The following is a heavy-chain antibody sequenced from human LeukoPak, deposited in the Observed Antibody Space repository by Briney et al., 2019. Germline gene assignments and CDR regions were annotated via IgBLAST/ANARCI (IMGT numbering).Heavy chain of an antibody. V-gene: IGHV1-69*01. CDR1: GGTFSSYA. Sequence: SVEVSCKASGGTFSSYAISWVRQAPGQGLEWMGGIIPIFGTANYAQKFQGRVTITADESTSTAYMELSSLRSEDTAVYYCARGPSAYCGGGCYVFDYWGQGTLVTVSS. CDR2: IIPIFGTA. D-gene: IGHD2-21*02. CDR3: ARGPSAYCGGGCYVFDY. J-gene: IGHJ4*02.